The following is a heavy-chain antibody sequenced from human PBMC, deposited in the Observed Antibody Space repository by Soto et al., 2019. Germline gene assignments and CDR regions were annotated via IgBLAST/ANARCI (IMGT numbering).Heavy chain of an antibody. CDR1: GGSISSGGYY. Sequence: PSETLSLTCTVSGGSISSGGYYWKWIRQHPGKGLEWIGYIYYSGSTYYNPSLNRRVTIAVDTSKKKFSLTLSSVTAADTALYYCASPYGGYHKPAYWGQGTLVTVSS. CDR2: IYYSGST. CDR3: ASPYGGYHKPAY. V-gene: IGHV4-31*03. J-gene: IGHJ4*02. D-gene: IGHD5-12*01.